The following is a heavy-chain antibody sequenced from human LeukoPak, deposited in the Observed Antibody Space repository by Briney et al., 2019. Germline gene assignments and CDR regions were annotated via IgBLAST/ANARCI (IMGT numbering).Heavy chain of an antibody. Sequence: SETLSLTCTVSGVSISSYYCSWIRQPPGKGLEWIGYISTSGSTDYSPSLKSRVTISVVRSKKQCSLNLSSVTAADTAVYYCAGHDEGSGWYRSYIDLWGRGTLVIVSS. J-gene: IGHJ2*01. V-gene: IGHV4-4*09. CDR3: AGHDEGSGWYRSYIDL. CDR2: ISTSGST. CDR1: GVSISSYY. D-gene: IGHD6-19*01.